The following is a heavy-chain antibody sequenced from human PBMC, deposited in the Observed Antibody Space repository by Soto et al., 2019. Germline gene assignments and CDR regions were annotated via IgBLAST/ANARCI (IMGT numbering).Heavy chain of an antibody. CDR1: GLTYTSSP. Sequence: PVKGYRKASGLTYTSSPVRWVRKNRGQRLEWIGWIVVGSGNTNYAQKFQERVTITRDMSTSTAYMELSSLRSEDTAVYYCAATGGTRDGDNSVWGQGTLVTVSS. CDR3: AATGGTRDGDNSV. V-gene: IGHV1-58*01. J-gene: IGHJ4*02. D-gene: IGHD7-27*01. CDR2: IVVGSGNT.